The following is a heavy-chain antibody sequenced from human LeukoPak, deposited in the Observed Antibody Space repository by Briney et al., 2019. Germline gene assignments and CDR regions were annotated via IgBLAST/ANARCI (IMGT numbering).Heavy chain of an antibody. CDR1: GFTFSTYA. CDR2: ISYDGSNK. D-gene: IGHD5-24*01. CDR3: ARDVEMATRNMNYFDY. V-gene: IGHV3-30-3*01. Sequence: PGRSLRLSCAASGFTFSTYAMHWVRQAPGKGLEWVAVISYDGSNKYYADSVKGRFTISRDNAKNSLYLQMNSLRAEDTAVYYCARDVEMATRNMNYFDYWGQGTLVTVSS. J-gene: IGHJ4*02.